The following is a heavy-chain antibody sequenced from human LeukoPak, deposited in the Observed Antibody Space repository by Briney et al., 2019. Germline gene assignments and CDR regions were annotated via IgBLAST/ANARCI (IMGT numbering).Heavy chain of an antibody. V-gene: IGHV1-18*01. J-gene: IGHJ3*02. Sequence: GASLKDSCEDSGYTFTSDGISRVRHARGRSIEWMGWISAYNGNTNYAQKVQGRVSMTTDTSTSTAYMELRSLRSDDTAVYYCARATAPDAFVIWGQVTRVTVSS. CDR1: GYTFTSDG. CDR3: ARATAPDAFVI. CDR2: ISAYNGNT. D-gene: IGHD4-11*01.